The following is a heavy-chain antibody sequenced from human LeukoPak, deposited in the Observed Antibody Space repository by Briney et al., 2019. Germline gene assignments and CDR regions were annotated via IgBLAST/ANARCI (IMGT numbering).Heavy chain of an antibody. CDR1: GDSISNYY. Sequence: SSETLSLTCTVSGDSISNYYWSWIRQPPGKGLEWIGYTYYSESTNYNPSLKSRVTISTDTSKSQFSLNLRSVTAEDTGIYYCARGRCRNSGCRPYFDYWGQGTQVTVSS. CDR2: TYYSEST. CDR3: ARGRCRNSGCRPYFDY. D-gene: IGHD2/OR15-2a*01. J-gene: IGHJ4*02. V-gene: IGHV4-59*01.